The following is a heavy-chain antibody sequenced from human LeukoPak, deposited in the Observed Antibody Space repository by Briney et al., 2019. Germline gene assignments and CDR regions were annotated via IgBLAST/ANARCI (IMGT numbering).Heavy chain of an antibody. CDR2: IYYSGSS. V-gene: IGHV4-39*01. D-gene: IGHD6-13*01. CDR3: ARRLAGTEDY. Sequence: PSETLSLTCTVSGGSISSSSYYWGWIRQPPGKGLEWIGSIYYSGSSYYNPSLKSRVTISVDTSKNQFSLKLSSVTAADTAVYYCARRLAGTEDYWGQGTLVTVSS. J-gene: IGHJ4*02. CDR1: GGSISSSSYY.